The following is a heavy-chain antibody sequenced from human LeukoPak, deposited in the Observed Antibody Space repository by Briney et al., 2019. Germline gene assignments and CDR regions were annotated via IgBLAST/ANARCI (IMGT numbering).Heavy chain of an antibody. Sequence: PGGSLRLSCAASGFTFSTYSMNWVRQAPGKGLEWLSYISNSGSSKYYADSVWGRFTISRDNAKNSLYLQMNSLRAEDTAVYYCARARVPGELNYWGQGTLVTVSS. CDR3: ARARVPGELNY. J-gene: IGHJ4*02. V-gene: IGHV3-48*04. CDR1: GFTFSTYS. CDR2: ISNSGSSK. D-gene: IGHD3-10*01.